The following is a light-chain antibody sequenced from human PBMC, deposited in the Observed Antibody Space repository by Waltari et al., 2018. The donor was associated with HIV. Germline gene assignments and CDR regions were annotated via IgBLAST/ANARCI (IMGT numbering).Light chain of an antibody. CDR3: AAWDDSLSGPV. Sequence: PGQSVTISCSGSGSNIGSNSVYWYQHLPGTTPKLLIYMNNQRPSGVPDRFSGSKSGTSASLAISGLRSGDEADYYCAAWDDSLSGPVFGGGTKVTVL. CDR1: GSNIGSNS. V-gene: IGLV1-47*01. CDR2: MNN. J-gene: IGLJ3*02.